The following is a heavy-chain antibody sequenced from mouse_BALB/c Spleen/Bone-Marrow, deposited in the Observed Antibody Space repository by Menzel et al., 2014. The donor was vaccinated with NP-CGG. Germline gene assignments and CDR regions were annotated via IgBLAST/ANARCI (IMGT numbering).Heavy chain of an antibody. CDR3: TRDNYEAMDY. V-gene: IGHV1-7*01. CDR2: INPSTGYT. CDR1: GYTFTNYW. J-gene: IGHJ4*01. D-gene: IGHD1-3*01. Sequence: VQLQQSGADLAKPGASMKMSCKASGYTFTNYWMHWVKQRPGQGLEWIGNINPSTGYTEYNQKFRDKATLTADKSSSPAYMQLSSLTSEDSAVYYCTRDNYEAMDYWGQGTSVTVSS.